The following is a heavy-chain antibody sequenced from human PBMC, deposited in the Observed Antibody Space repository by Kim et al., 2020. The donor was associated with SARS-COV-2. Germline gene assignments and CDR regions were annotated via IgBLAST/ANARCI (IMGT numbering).Heavy chain of an antibody. V-gene: IGHV4-59*13. Sequence: SETLSLTCTVSGGSISSYYWSWIRQPPGKGLEWIGYIYYSGSTNYNPSLKSRVTISVDTSKNQFSLKLSSVTAADTAVYYCARVGGGNGVHGLDWGQGTLVTVSS. D-gene: IGHD2-15*01. J-gene: IGHJ4*02. CDR1: GGSISSYY. CDR2: IYYSGST. CDR3: ARVGGGNGVHGLD.